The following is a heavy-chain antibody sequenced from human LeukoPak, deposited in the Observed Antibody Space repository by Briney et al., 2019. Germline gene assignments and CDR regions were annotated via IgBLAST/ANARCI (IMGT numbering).Heavy chain of an antibody. CDR1: GGSISSSSYY. CDR2: IYYSGST. D-gene: IGHD6-6*01. CDR3: AGVGGYSSSSPRLAYYYYYMDV. V-gene: IGHV4-39*07. J-gene: IGHJ6*03. Sequence: PSETLSLTCTVSGGSISSSSYYWGWVRQPPGKGLEWIGSIYYSGSTYYNPSLKSRVTISVDTSKNQFSLKLSSVTAADTAVYYCAGVGGYSSSSPRLAYYYYYMDVWGKGTTVTVSS.